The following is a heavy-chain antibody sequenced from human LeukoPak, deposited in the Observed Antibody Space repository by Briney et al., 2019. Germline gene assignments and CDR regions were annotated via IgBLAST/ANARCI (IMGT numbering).Heavy chain of an antibody. Sequence: PSETLSLTCTVSGGSISGSSYYWGWIRQPPGKGLEWIGSIYYSGSTYYNPSLKSRVTISVDTSKNQFSLKLSSVTAADTAVYYCARGGGYNWFDPWGQGTLVTVSS. CDR3: ARGGGYNWFDP. D-gene: IGHD3-10*01. J-gene: IGHJ5*02. CDR1: GGSISGSSYY. V-gene: IGHV4-39*01. CDR2: IYYSGST.